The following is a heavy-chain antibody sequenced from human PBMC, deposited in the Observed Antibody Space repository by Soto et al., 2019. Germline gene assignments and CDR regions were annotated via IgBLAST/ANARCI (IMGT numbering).Heavy chain of an antibody. CDR3: ARGLSGLASHLTGKDQVRPSYYYYYMDV. Sequence: ASVKVSCKASGYTFTSYDINWVRQATGQGLEWMGWMNPNSGNTGYAQKFQGRVTMTRNISISTAYMELSSLRSEDTAVYYCARGLSGLASHLTGKDQVRPSYYYYYMDVWGKGTTVTVSS. V-gene: IGHV1-8*01. J-gene: IGHJ6*03. CDR2: MNPNSGNT. D-gene: IGHD3-9*01. CDR1: GYTFTSYD.